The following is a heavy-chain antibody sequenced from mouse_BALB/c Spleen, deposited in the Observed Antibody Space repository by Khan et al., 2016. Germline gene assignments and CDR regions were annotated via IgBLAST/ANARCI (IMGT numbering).Heavy chain of an antibody. V-gene: IGHV14-3*02. J-gene: IGHJ4*01. CDR2: IDPGNGST. CDR3: GRCIIRIPDCFVY. CDR1: GFNISDTY. D-gene: IGHD2-13*01. Sequence: VQLQQSGAELVKPGASVKLSCTASGFNISDTYMHWLKQRPEQGLEWIGGIDPGNGSTKYDAKFQGRATITADTSSNTAYLQLSSLTSEDTAVSYCGRCIIRIPDCFVYWGQGTSVTVS.